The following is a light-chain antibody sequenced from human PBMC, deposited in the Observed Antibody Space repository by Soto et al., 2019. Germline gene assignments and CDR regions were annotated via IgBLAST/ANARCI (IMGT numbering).Light chain of an antibody. Sequence: DIQMTQSPSSLSASVGDRVTITCRASQDISNSLAWYQQKPVEVPKVLIYATSILQSGVPARFSGSGSGTDFTLTISSLQPEDVATYYCQNYNSAPLTFGGGTKVEI. CDR3: QNYNSAPLT. V-gene: IGKV1-27*01. CDR2: ATS. CDR1: QDISNS. J-gene: IGKJ4*01.